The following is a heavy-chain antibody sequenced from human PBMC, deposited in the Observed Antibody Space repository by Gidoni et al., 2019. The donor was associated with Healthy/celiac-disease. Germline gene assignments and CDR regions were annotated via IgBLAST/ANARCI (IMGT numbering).Heavy chain of an antibody. Sequence: EVKLFESGGRLVQPWGSLRLSCAASGFTVSSYALSWVRQAPGQGVDWGSAISGSGGSTYSADSVKGRFTISRDNSKNTLYLQMNSLRAEYTAVYYCAKDQVNDFWSGYFVWYPLFWCQGTLVTVSS. V-gene: IGHV3-23*01. CDR1: GFTVSSYA. CDR3: AKDQVNDFWSGYFVWYPLF. D-gene: IGHD3-3*01. J-gene: IGHJ4*02. CDR2: ISGSGGST.